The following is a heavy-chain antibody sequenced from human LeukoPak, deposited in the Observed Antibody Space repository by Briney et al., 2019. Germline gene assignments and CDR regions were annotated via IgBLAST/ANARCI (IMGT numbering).Heavy chain of an antibody. V-gene: IGHV3-74*01. J-gene: IGHJ4*02. CDR3: ARGPSVLGAIDN. Sequence: GGSLRLSRAASGFIFSRYWMHWVRQAPGKELVWVSRINNDGSITNSADSVKGRFTISRDNAKDMLYLQMDSLRVEDTAIYYCARGPSVLGAIDNWGQGTLVAVSS. CDR2: INNDGSIT. D-gene: IGHD3-10*01. CDR1: GFIFSRYW.